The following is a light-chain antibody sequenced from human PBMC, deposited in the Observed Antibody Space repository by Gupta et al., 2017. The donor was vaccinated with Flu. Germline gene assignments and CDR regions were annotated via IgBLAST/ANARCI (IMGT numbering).Light chain of an antibody. CDR2: GAS. V-gene: IGKV3-20*01. J-gene: IGKJ4*01. Sequence: EIVLTQSPGTLSLYPGERATLSCRASQSVSSSYLAWYQQKPIQAPRLLIYGASSRGTSIPDRFGGSGCGKDLTLTISRREPEDFAGYYYQLDGCSPKPTFGRGTKVEIK. CDR3: QLDGCSPKPT. CDR1: QSVSSSY.